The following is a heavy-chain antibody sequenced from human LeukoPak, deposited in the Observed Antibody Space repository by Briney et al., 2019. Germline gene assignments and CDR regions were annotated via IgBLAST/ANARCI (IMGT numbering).Heavy chain of an antibody. CDR3: ARNIPVTRWGY. D-gene: IGHD2-21*01. CDR2: ISGSGGST. J-gene: IGHJ4*02. CDR1: GFTFSSYA. V-gene: IGHV3-23*01. Sequence: GESLRLSCAASGFTFSSYAMSWVRQAPGKGLEWVSAISGSGGSTYYADSVKGRFTISRDNSKNTVYLQMNSLRAEDTAVYYCARNIPVTRWGYWGQGTLVTVSS.